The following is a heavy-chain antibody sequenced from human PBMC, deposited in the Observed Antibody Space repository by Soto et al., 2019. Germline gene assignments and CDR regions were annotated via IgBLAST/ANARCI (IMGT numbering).Heavy chain of an antibody. CDR2: IWYDGSNK. CDR3: ARENGYYDFWSGYYYY. Sequence: GGSLRLSCAASGFTFSSYGMHWVRQAPGKGLEWVAVIWYDGSNKYYADSVKGRFTISRDNSKNTLYLQMNSLRAEDTAVYYCARENGYYDFWSGYYYYWGQGTLVTVSS. V-gene: IGHV3-33*01. J-gene: IGHJ4*02. CDR1: GFTFSSYG. D-gene: IGHD3-3*01.